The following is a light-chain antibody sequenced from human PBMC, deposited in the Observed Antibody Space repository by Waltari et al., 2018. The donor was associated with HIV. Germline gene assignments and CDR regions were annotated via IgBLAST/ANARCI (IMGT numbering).Light chain of an antibody. V-gene: IGKV3-15*01. Sequence: EIVMTQSPATLSVSPGERATLSCRASQSVSSNLAWYQQKPGQAPRLLIYGASTRATGIPARFSGSGSGTEFTLTISSLQSEDFAVYYCQQYNSWGTFGPGTKVDIK. CDR3: QQYNSWGT. CDR1: QSVSSN. J-gene: IGKJ3*01. CDR2: GAS.